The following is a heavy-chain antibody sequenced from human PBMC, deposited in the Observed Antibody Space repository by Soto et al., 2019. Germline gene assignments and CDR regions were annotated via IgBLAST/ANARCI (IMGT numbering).Heavy chain of an antibody. Sequence: QVQLVESGGGVVQPGRSLRLSCAASGFTFSSYGMHWVRQAPGKGLEWVAVISYDGSNKYYADSVKGRFTISRDNSKNKLYLQMNSLRAEDTAVYYCAKSLKWFGEDDIDYWGQGTLVTVSS. CDR3: AKSLKWFGEDDIDY. V-gene: IGHV3-30*18. J-gene: IGHJ4*02. CDR2: ISYDGSNK. D-gene: IGHD3-10*01. CDR1: GFTFSSYG.